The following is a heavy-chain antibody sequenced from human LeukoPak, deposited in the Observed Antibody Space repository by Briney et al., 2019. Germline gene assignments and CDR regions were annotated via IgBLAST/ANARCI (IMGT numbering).Heavy chain of an antibody. Sequence: GASVKVSCKASGGTFSSYAISWVRQAPGQGLEWMGGIIPIFGTANYAQKFQGRVTITADESTSTAYMELSSLRSEDTAVYYCARVVQTLPRGSVDDAFDIWGQGTMVTVSS. D-gene: IGHD4-23*01. J-gene: IGHJ3*02. CDR3: ARVVQTLPRGSVDDAFDI. CDR1: GGTFSSYA. CDR2: IIPIFGTA. V-gene: IGHV1-69*01.